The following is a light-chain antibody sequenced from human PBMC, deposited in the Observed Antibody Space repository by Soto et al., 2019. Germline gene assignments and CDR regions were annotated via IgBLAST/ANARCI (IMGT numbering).Light chain of an antibody. J-gene: IGKJ5*01. Sequence: EIVLTQSPGTLSLSPGERATLSCRASQSVSSTYLTWYQQKPGQAPRLLIYEASRRATGIPDRFSGSGSGTDFTLTISSLEPEDFAVYYCQQRSNWPPTFGQGTRLEIK. CDR3: QQRSNWPPT. CDR2: EAS. CDR1: QSVSSTY. V-gene: IGKV3D-20*02.